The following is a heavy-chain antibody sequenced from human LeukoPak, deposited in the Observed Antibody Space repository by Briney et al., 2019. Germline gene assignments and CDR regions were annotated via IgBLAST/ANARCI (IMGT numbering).Heavy chain of an antibody. D-gene: IGHD3-22*01. CDR3: ARGHSSGYYLKY. V-gene: IGHV3-21*05. J-gene: IGHJ4*02. Sequence: PGGSLRLSCAASGFTFSSYSMNWVRQAPGKGLEWVSYISGSSTYIYYADSVKGRFTISRDNAENSLYLQMNSLRAEDTAVYYCARGHSSGYYLKYWGQGTLVTVSS. CDR1: GFTFSSYS. CDR2: ISGSSTYI.